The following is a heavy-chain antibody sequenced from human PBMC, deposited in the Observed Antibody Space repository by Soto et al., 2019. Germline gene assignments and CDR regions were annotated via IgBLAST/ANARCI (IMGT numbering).Heavy chain of an antibody. CDR2: TYYRSKWYN. D-gene: IGHD6-13*01. CDR1: GDSVSSNSAA. J-gene: IGHJ6*02. CDR3: ARASRIAAAGSQEYYYYYGMDV. Sequence: PSQTLSLTCVISGDSVSSNSAAWNWIRQSPSRGLEWLGRTYYRSKWYNDYAVSVKSRITINPDTSKNQFSLQLNSVTPEDTAVYYCARASRIAAAGSQEYYYYYGMDVWGQGTTVTVSS. V-gene: IGHV6-1*01.